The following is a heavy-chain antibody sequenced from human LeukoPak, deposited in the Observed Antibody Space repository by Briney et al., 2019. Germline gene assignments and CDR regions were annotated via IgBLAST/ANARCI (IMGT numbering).Heavy chain of an antibody. D-gene: IGHD5-12*01. CDR1: GGSISNYY. Sequence: SETLSLTCTVSGGSISNYYWTWVRQPAGKGLEWIGRIYTSGSTNYNPSLKSRVTMSVDTSKNQFSLKLSSVTAADTAVYYCVRDSEGGYESLDWGQGTLVTVSS. CDR2: IYTSGST. CDR3: VRDSEGGYESLD. J-gene: IGHJ4*02. V-gene: IGHV4-4*07.